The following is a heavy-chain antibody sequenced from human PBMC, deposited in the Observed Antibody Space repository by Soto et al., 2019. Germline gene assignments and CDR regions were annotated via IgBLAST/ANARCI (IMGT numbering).Heavy chain of an antibody. Sequence: QVQLVESGGGVVQPGRSLRLSCEASGFTFSNYPMHWVRQAPGKGLEWVAVISYDGSNKYYADSVKGRFTISRDDSKNTLYLQMNSLRPDDTALFYCARELGSVDDYWGQGTLVTVSS. D-gene: IGHD1-26*01. J-gene: IGHJ4*02. CDR3: ARELGSVDDY. CDR2: ISYDGSNK. V-gene: IGHV3-30-3*01. CDR1: GFTFSNYP.